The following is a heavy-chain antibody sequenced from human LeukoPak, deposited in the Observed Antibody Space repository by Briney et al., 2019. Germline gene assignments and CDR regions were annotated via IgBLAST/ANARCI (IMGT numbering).Heavy chain of an antibody. Sequence: SETLSLTCTVSGGSISSSSYYWGWIRQPPGKGLEWIGSIYYSGSTYYNPSLKSRVTISVGTSKNQFSLKLSSVTAADTAVYYCARIVGATLFDYWGQGTLVTVSS. CDR3: ARIVGATLFDY. J-gene: IGHJ4*02. D-gene: IGHD1-26*01. V-gene: IGHV4-39*01. CDR2: IYYSGST. CDR1: GGSISSSSYY.